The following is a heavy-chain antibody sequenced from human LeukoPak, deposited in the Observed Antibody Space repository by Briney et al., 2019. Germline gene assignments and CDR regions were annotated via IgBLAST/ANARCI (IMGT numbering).Heavy chain of an antibody. CDR3: VRAPPGRCSDGFCYSDTLDI. J-gene: IGHJ3*02. CDR1: GFTSSRYD. V-gene: IGHV3-13*01. Sequence: PGGSLRLSCGAYGFTSSRYDMHWVRQATGRGLEWVSYIGTAGDTYYADSVKGRFTISRENAGNSLSLHMNSLRVGDTAVYYCVRAPPGRCSDGFCYSDTLDIWGRGTKVTVSS. CDR2: IGTAGDT. D-gene: IGHD2-15*01.